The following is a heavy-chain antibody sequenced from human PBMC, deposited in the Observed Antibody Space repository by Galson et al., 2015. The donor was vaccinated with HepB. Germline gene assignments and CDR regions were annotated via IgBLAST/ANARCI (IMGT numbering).Heavy chain of an antibody. CDR3: AKDQNCTKSVCYTYFYNGMDV. J-gene: IGHJ6*02. V-gene: IGHV3-23*01. Sequence: SLRLSCAASKFSFSDYAMGWVRQASGKGLEWLSFISGSGISTYYANSVKGRFTISRDNSNNMLYLQMNSLRAEDTAVYYCAKDQNCTKSVCYTYFYNGMDVWGQGTTVTVSS. D-gene: IGHD2-8*01. CDR2: ISGSGIST. CDR1: KFSFSDYA.